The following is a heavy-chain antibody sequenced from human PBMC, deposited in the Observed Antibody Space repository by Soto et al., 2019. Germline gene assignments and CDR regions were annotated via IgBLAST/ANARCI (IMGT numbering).Heavy chain of an antibody. CDR2: FSAGGRA. D-gene: IGHD4-17*01. Sequence: QLLESGGGLVQPGGSLRLSCEASGFSFSSYALSWVRQAPGKGLEWVSTFSAGGRAYYADSVKGRFTIAKDTSKNTLRLQASSLRAEDTAVYYCAKESMPQHYVDTLFDYWGQGTRVTVSS. CDR3: AKESMPQHYVDTLFDY. J-gene: IGHJ4*02. CDR1: GFSFSSYA. V-gene: IGHV3-23*01.